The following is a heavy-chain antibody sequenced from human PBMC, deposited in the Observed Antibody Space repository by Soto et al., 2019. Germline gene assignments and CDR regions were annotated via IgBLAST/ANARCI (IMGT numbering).Heavy chain of an antibody. D-gene: IGHD2-15*01. Sequence: ASVKVSCKASGYTFTNYGISWVRQAPGEGLEWMGWINTGNDNTKYSQKFQGRVTITRDTSASTAYMELSSLRSEDTAVYYCARDALYCSGGSCYNWFDPWGQGTLVTVSS. J-gene: IGHJ5*02. V-gene: IGHV1-3*04. CDR1: GYTFTNYG. CDR2: INTGNDNT. CDR3: ARDALYCSGGSCYNWFDP.